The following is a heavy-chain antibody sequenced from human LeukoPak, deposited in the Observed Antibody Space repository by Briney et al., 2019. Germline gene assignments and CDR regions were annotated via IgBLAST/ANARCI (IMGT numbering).Heavy chain of an antibody. CDR2: INPNSGGT. CDR1: GYTFTGYY. CDR3: AVWSGYFTHAFDI. D-gene: IGHD3-3*01. J-gene: IGHJ3*02. Sequence: ASVKVSCKASGYTFTGYYMHWVRQAPGQGLEWMGWINPNSGGTNYAQKFQGRVTMTRDTSISTAYMELSRLRSDDTAVYYCAVWSGYFTHAFDIWGQGTMVTVSS. V-gene: IGHV1-2*02.